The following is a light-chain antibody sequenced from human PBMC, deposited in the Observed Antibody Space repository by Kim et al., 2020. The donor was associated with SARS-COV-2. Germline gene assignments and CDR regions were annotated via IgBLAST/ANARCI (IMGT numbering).Light chain of an antibody. CDR3: QQYDTYPWT. J-gene: IGKJ1*01. Sequence: ASVGDRVTITCPASQSIHISLAWYQQKPGKAPKLLIYKASSLQSGVPSRFSGSESGTEFTLTISSLQPDDFATYYCQQYDTYPWTFGQVTKVDIK. CDR2: KAS. CDR1: QSIHIS. V-gene: IGKV1-5*03.